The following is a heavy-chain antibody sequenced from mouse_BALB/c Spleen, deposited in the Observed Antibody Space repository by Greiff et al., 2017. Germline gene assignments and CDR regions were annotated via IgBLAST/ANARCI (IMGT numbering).Heavy chain of an antibody. Sequence: EVKVEESGGGLVKPGGSLKLSCAASGFTFSSYAMSWVRQTLEKRLEWVASISSGGSTYYPDSVKGRFTISRDNARNILYLQMSSLRSEDTAMYYCASWVYGSSSYFDVWGAGTTVTVSS. CDR2: ISSGGST. CDR1: GFTFSSYA. V-gene: IGHV5-6-5*01. J-gene: IGHJ1*01. CDR3: ASWVYGSSSYFDV. D-gene: IGHD1-1*01.